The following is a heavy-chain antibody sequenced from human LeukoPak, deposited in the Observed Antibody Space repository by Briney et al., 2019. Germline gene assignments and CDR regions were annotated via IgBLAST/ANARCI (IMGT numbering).Heavy chain of an antibody. CDR3: ASQGYSYGQDAFDI. CDR1: GFTFSSYE. J-gene: IGHJ3*02. CDR2: ISSSGSTI. Sequence: GGSLRLSCAASGFTFSSYEMNRVRQAPGKGLEWVSYISSSGSTIYYADSVKGRFTISRDNAKNSLYLQMNSLRAEDTAVYYCASQGYSYGQDAFDIWGQGTMVTVSS. V-gene: IGHV3-48*03. D-gene: IGHD5-18*01.